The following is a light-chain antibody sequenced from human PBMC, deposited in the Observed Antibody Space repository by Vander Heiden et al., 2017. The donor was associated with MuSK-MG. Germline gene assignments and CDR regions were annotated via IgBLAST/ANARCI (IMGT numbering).Light chain of an antibody. CDR1: SSNIGAGYD. Sequence: QSVLTQPPSVSGAPGQRVTLSCTGSSSNIGAGYDVHWYQQLPGTAPKLLIYGNSNRTAGVPDRFSGSKSGTSASLAITGLQAEDEADYYCQSYDSSLVVFGGGTKLTVL. CDR2: GNS. J-gene: IGLJ2*01. CDR3: QSYDSSLVV. V-gene: IGLV1-40*01.